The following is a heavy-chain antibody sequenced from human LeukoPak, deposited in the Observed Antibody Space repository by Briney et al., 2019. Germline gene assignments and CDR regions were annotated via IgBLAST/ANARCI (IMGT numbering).Heavy chain of an antibody. Sequence: GGSLRLSCAASGFTFSSYGMHWVRQAPGKGLEWVAVISYDGSNKYYADSVKGRFTISRDDSKNTLYLQMNSLRAEDTAVYYCAKDPASSGWLSDYWGQGTLVTVSS. J-gene: IGHJ4*02. CDR1: GFTFSSYG. D-gene: IGHD6-19*01. CDR2: ISYDGSNK. V-gene: IGHV3-30*18. CDR3: AKDPASSGWLSDY.